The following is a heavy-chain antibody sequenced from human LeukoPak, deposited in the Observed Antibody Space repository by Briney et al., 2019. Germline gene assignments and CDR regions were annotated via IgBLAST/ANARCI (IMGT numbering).Heavy chain of an antibody. D-gene: IGHD3-9*01. Sequence: SETLSLTCTVYGGSFSGNYWTWIRQTPGKGLEWIASIHHSGERYYNPSLKSRVTISVDTSQNQVSLKLTSVTAADTAVYYCGRDRPTGYYDYWGQGILVTVSS. J-gene: IGHJ4*02. CDR3: GRDRPTGYYDY. CDR1: GGSFSGNY. CDR2: IHHSGER. V-gene: IGHV4-34*01.